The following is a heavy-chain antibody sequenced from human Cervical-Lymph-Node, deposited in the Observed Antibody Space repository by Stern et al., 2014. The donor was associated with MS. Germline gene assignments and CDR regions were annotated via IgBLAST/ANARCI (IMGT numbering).Heavy chain of an antibody. CDR3: ARAPTTVTVLDF. J-gene: IGHJ4*02. V-gene: IGHV4-31*03. D-gene: IGHD4-17*01. CDR2: IYHSGTT. Sequence: QVQLQESGPGLVKPSQTLSLTCTVSGGSIGSAGYYWSWVRQHPGQGLEWIGFIYHSGTTYYDPSLKSRLTISLDTSKNQFSLRLSSVTAADTAVYYCARAPTTVTVLDFWGQGTLVTVSS. CDR1: GGSIGSAGYY.